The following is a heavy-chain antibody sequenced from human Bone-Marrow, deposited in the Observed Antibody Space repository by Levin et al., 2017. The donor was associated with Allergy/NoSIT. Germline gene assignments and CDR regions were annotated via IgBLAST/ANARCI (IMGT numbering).Heavy chain of an antibody. J-gene: IGHJ5*02. CDR3: ATSVLRFDWFDP. V-gene: IGHV1-69*06. CDR2: INPVFGTP. CDR1: GGSFSGFG. D-gene: IGHD3-3*01. Sequence: SVKVSCKASGGSFSGFGISWVRQAPGQGLEWMGGINPVFGTPNYAQKFQGRVTLTADKSTDTAYMDLNSLRSDDTAVYYCATSVLRFDWFDPWGQGTLVTVSS.